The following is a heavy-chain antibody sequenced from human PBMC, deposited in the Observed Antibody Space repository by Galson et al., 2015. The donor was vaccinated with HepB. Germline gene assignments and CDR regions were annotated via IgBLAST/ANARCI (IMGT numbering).Heavy chain of an antibody. J-gene: IGHJ3*02. Sequence: SVKVSCKASGYTFSNYGIIWVRQAPGQGLEWMGWINGNNGNTNYAQKFQDRVTMTTDTSTSTAYMEMRSLRSNDTAVYFCARPSRELQYFDWLFSVDDAFDIWGQGTMVTVSS. CDR1: GYTFSNYG. V-gene: IGHV1-18*04. CDR2: INGNNGNT. D-gene: IGHD3-9*01. CDR3: ARPSRELQYFDWLFSVDDAFDI.